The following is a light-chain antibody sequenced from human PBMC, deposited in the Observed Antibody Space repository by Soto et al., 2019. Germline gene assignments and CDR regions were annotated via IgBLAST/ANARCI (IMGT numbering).Light chain of an antibody. Sequence: QSVLTQPASVSGSPGQSITISCTGTSSDIGGYDYVSWYQQRPGKAPKLMIYEVRYRPSGVSNRFSGSKSGNTASLAISGLQSEDEADYYCAAWDDSLNGLYVFGTGTKVTVL. CDR1: SSDIGGYDY. CDR3: AAWDDSLNGLYV. J-gene: IGLJ1*01. CDR2: EVR. V-gene: IGLV2-14*01.